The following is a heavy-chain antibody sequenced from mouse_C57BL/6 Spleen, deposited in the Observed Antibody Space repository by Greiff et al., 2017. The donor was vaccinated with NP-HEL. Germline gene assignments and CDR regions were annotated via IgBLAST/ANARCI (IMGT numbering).Heavy chain of an antibody. Sequence: EVQLQQSGPELVKPGASVKISCKASGYTFTDYYMNWVKQSHGKSLEWIGDINPNNGGTSYNQKFKGKATLTVDKSSSTAYMELRSLTSEDSAVYYCARWLPPRAMDYWGQGTSVTVSS. CDR3: ARWLPPRAMDY. D-gene: IGHD2-2*01. CDR1: GYTFTDYY. CDR2: INPNNGGT. J-gene: IGHJ4*01. V-gene: IGHV1-26*01.